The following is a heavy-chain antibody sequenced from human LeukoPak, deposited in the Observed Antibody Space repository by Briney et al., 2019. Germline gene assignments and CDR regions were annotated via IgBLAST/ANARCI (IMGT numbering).Heavy chain of an antibody. D-gene: IGHD6-13*01. V-gene: IGHV3-30*02. J-gene: IGHJ4*02. Sequence: PAGGSLRLSCAASGFTFSSYGMHWVRQAPGKGLEWVTFIRFDGSHKYYADSEKGRFTISRDNSKNTLYLQMNSLRAEDTAVYYCASPGYSSSWHYFDYWGQGTLVTVSS. CDR3: ASPGYSSSWHYFDY. CDR1: GFTFSSYG. CDR2: IRFDGSHK.